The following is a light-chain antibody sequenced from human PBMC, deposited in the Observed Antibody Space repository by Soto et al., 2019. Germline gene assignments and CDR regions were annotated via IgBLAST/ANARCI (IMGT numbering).Light chain of an antibody. J-gene: IGKJ5*01. CDR2: AAY. Sequence: DIHMSQSPSSLTASVGDRVNITYRQSHSINSYLNRYQQKTGKAPKLLCYAAYSLQSRVPYRFRASGAGTDITLTISSLQTEMFATYNCEQSNSVPLNTFGQGTVVEMK. V-gene: IGKV1-39*01. CDR3: EQSNSVPLNT. CDR1: HSINSY.